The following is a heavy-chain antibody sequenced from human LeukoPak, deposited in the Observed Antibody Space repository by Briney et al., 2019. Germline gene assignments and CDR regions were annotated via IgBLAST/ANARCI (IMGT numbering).Heavy chain of an antibody. Sequence: ASVKVSCKASGYTFTSYGISWVRQAPGQGLEWMGWISAYNGNTNYAQKLQGRVTMTADTSTSTAYMELRSLRSDDTAVYYCVRPMVRSLYYYGMDVWGKGTTVTVSS. CDR1: GYTFTSYG. CDR3: VRPMVRSLYYYGMDV. D-gene: IGHD3-10*01. V-gene: IGHV1-18*04. CDR2: ISAYNGNT. J-gene: IGHJ6*04.